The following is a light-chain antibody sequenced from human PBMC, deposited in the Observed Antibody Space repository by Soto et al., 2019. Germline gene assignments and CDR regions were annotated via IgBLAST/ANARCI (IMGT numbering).Light chain of an antibody. V-gene: IGKV1-5*03. CDR1: QSVSRW. J-gene: IGKJ1*01. CDR2: KAS. Sequence: DIQMIQSPSTLSASVGDRVTIICRASQSVSRWLAWYQQKPGKAPKLLIYKASTLESGVPSRFSGSGSGTEFTLAISSLQPDDSATYYCQQYNDNWTFGQGTKVDIK. CDR3: QQYNDNWT.